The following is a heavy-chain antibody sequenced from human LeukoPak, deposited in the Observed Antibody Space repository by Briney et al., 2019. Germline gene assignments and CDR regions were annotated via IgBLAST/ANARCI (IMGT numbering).Heavy chain of an antibody. CDR1: GYTLTELS. Sequence: ASVKVSCKVSGYTLTELSMHWVRQAPGKGLEWMGGFDPEDGETIYTQKFQGRVTMTEDTSTDTAYMELSSLRSEDTAVYYCATDSYSSGWYYFDYWGQGTLVTVSS. CDR2: FDPEDGET. V-gene: IGHV1-24*01. CDR3: ATDSYSSGWYYFDY. D-gene: IGHD6-19*01. J-gene: IGHJ4*02.